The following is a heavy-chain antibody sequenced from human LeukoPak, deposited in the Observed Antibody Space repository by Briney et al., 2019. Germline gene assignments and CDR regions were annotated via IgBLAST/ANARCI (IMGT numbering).Heavy chain of an antibody. CDR1: GGSISSGGHY. V-gene: IGHV4-30-2*01. CDR2: IYHTGST. Sequence: SETLSLTCTVSGGSISSGGHYWSWIRQPPGKGLECIGYIYHTGSTFYNPSLKSRVTISVDRSKNQFSLKLSSVTAADTAVYYCARGPGGWLTRSRYYFDYWGQGTLVTVSS. J-gene: IGHJ4*02. CDR3: ARGPGGWLTRSRYYFDY. D-gene: IGHD5-12*01.